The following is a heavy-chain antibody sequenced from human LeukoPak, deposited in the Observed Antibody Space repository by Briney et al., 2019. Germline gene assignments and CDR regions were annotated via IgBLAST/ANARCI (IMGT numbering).Heavy chain of an antibody. CDR2: VYYSGST. V-gene: IGHV4-61*03. J-gene: IGHJ1*01. CDR1: GVSVSSGSHY. Sequence: SETLSLTCPVSGVSVSSGSHYWSWIRQPPGKGLEWIGHVYYSGSTSYNPSLKGRVTISVDTSKNHFSLELHSVTAADTAVYYCARQREVVGATTIYFQQWGQGTLVTVSS. CDR3: ARQREVVGATTIYFQQ. D-gene: IGHD1-26*01.